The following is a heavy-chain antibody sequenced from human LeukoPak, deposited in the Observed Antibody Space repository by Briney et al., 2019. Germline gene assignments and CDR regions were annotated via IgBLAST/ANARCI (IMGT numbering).Heavy chain of an antibody. CDR1: GFTFTNYA. Sequence: PGGSLRLSCVASGFTFTNYAMGWVRQAPGQGLEWVSFISGSGLSTYYADSLKGRFTVSRDNSKNTLFLQMNSLRAEDTAVYYCAKDTSSSWTYYFDYWGQGTLVTVSS. V-gene: IGHV3-23*01. D-gene: IGHD6-13*01. CDR2: ISGSGLST. CDR3: AKDTSSSWTYYFDY. J-gene: IGHJ4*02.